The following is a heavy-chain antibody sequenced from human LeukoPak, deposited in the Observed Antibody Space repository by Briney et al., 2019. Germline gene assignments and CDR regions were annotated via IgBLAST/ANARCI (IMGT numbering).Heavy chain of an antibody. Sequence: ASVKVCCKASGYTFTSYGISWVRQAPGQGLEWMGWISTYNGDTNYAQKLQGRVTMTTDTSTNTAYMELRSLRSDDTAVYYCAREGLGELTLDYWGQGTLVTVSS. CDR3: AREGLGELTLDY. D-gene: IGHD3-16*01. CDR2: ISTYNGDT. V-gene: IGHV1-18*01. CDR1: GYTFTSYG. J-gene: IGHJ4*02.